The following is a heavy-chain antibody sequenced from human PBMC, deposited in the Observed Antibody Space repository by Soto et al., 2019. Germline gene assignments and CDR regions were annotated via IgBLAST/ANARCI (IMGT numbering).Heavy chain of an antibody. CDR1: GFTFSSYA. D-gene: IGHD6-13*01. CDR3: AKPGGQQLLRAFDI. V-gene: IGHV3-23*01. CDR2: ISGSGGST. Sequence: GESLKISCAASGFTFSSYAMSWVRQAPGKGLEWVSAISGSGGSTYYADSVKGRFTISRDNSKNTLYLQMNSLRAEDTAVYYCAKPGGQQLLRAFDIWGQGTMVTVSS. J-gene: IGHJ3*02.